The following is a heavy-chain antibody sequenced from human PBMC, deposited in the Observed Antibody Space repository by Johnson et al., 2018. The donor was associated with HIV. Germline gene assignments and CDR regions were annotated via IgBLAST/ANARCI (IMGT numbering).Heavy chain of an antibody. D-gene: IGHD3-16*01. CDR2: ISYDGSNK. V-gene: IGHV3-30-3*01. CDR3: AREDPREFHGYGGDGFDI. J-gene: IGHJ3*02. Sequence: VQLVESGGGVVQPGRSLRLSCAASGFTFSSYAMHWVRQAPGKGLEWVAVISYDGSNKYYADSVKGRFTISSDNSKNTLFLQMNSLRAEDTALYYCAREDPREFHGYGGDGFDIWAKGQWSPSPQ. CDR1: GFTFSSYA.